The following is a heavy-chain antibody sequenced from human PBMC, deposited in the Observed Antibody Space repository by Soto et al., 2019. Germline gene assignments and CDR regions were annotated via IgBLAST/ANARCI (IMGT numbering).Heavy chain of an antibody. CDR1: GYTFSSYD. V-gene: IGHV1-8*01. CDR2: MNPSSGHA. Sequence: QVQLVQSVAEVKKPGASVKVSCKASGYTFSSYDITWVRQATGQGLEWMGWMNPSSGHAGYAQKFQGRVTMTRDTAISTAYMELSSLKSEDTAVYFCARWRGVKLVRCWGQGTLVTVSS. J-gene: IGHJ4*02. CDR3: ARWRGVKLVRC. D-gene: IGHD3-10*01.